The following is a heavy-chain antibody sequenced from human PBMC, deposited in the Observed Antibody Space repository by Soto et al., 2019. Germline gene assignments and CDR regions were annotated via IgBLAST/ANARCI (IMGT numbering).Heavy chain of an antibody. V-gene: IGHV3-48*02. CDR3: ARQLGSPSAGDFDY. Sequence: EVQLVESGGGLVQPGGSLRLSCAASNFTFSRYSMNWFRQARGKGLEWVSYISSSTNTIYYADSVKGRFTISRDNAKSSLYLQMKSLRDEDTAVYYCARQLGSPSAGDFDYWGQGTLVTVSS. CDR2: ISSSTNTI. J-gene: IGHJ4*02. CDR1: NFTFSRYS. D-gene: IGHD3-3*02.